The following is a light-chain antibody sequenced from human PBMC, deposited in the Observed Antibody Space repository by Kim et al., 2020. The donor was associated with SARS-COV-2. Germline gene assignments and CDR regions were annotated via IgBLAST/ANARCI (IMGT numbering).Light chain of an antibody. CDR2: DVS. CDR3: TSYTSTSTLV. J-gene: IGLJ2*01. V-gene: IGLV2-14*03. CDR1: SSDVGGYIF. Sequence: QSALTQPASVSGSPGQSITISCTGTSSDVGGYIFVSWYQQQPGKAPKLIIYDVSHRPSGVSNRFSGSKSGNRASLTIFVLQAEDEADYYCTSYTSTSTLVVGDGAQVTV.